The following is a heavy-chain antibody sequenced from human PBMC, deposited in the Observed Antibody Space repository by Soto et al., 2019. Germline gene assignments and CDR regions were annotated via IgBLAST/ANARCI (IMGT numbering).Heavy chain of an antibody. CDR2: VYYNGYT. Sequence: QVQLQESGPGLVRPSETLSLTCTVSGGSVSSSSHYWSWIRQSPVKGLEWIGYVYYNGYTHYNPSLRGRVTISADTSNNQFSLTLESVTAADTAVYYCARDHIATAGTLDFCGQGTLVTVSS. CDR1: GGSVSSSSHY. D-gene: IGHD2-21*02. J-gene: IGHJ4*02. V-gene: IGHV4-61*01. CDR3: ARDHIATAGTLDF.